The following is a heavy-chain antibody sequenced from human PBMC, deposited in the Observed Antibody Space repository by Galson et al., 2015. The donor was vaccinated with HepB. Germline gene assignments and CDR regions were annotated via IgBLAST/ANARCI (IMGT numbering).Heavy chain of an antibody. J-gene: IGHJ4*02. Sequence: SLRLSCAVSGFSFSRYAMHWVRQAPGKGLEWVALTSYNERHNYYAEFVKGRITISRDNSKNMLYLQMNSLRVDDTAIYYCARGGYYISQDTFDYWGQGTLVIVSS. CDR2: TSYNERHN. V-gene: IGHV3-30*03. CDR3: ARGGYYISQDTFDY. CDR1: GFSFSRYA. D-gene: IGHD3-22*01.